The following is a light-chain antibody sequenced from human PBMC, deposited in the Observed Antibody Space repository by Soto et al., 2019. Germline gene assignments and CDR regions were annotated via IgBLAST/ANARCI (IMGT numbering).Light chain of an antibody. CDR2: EDY. Sequence: QSALTQPASVSGSPGQSITISCTGTSSDIGSYDRVSWYQWHPGKAPKLIIYEDYRRPSQISNRFSGSKSGNTASLTIYGIQAEDEADYYCCSYAGSNILAVFGGGTKLTVL. CDR1: SSDIGSYDR. CDR3: CSYAGSNILAV. J-gene: IGLJ2*01. V-gene: IGLV2-23*01.